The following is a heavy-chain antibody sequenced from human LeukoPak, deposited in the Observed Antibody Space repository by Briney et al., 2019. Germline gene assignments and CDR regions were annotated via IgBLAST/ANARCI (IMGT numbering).Heavy chain of an antibody. D-gene: IGHD3-22*01. J-gene: IGHJ4*02. CDR2: ISYDGSSE. CDR3: ARRNHYGSKEIDY. V-gene: IGHV3-30*04. CDR1: GFTFSSYV. Sequence: PGGSLRLSCAASGFTFSSYVMHWVRQAPDKGLEWVAVISYDGSSEYYADSVKGRFTISRDNSKNTLYLQMNSLRAEDTAVYYCARRNHYGSKEIDYWGQGTLVTVSS.